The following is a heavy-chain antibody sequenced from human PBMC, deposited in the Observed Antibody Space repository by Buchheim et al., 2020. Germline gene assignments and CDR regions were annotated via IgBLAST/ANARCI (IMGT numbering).Heavy chain of an antibody. CDR3: ARDRPRDYSLNYYGMDV. D-gene: IGHD4-11*01. CDR2: IYYSVST. CDR1: GGSISSGGYY. V-gene: IGHV4-31*03. Sequence: QVQLQESGPGLVKPSQTLSLTCTVSGGSISSGGYYWSWIRQHPGKGLEWIGYIYYSVSTYYNPSLKSRVTISVDTSKNQFSLKLSSVTAADTAVYYCARDRPRDYSLNYYGMDVWGQGTT. J-gene: IGHJ6*02.